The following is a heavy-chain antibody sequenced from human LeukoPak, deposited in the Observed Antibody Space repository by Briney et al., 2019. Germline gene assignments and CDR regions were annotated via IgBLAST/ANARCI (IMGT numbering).Heavy chain of an antibody. Sequence: SETLSLTCAVSGGSISSSNWWGWVRQPPGKGLEWIGEIYHSGSTNYNPSLKSRVTISVDKSKNQFSLKLSSVTAADTAVYYCARLADGHNLRYFDYWGQGTLVTVSS. J-gene: IGHJ4*02. CDR3: ARLADGHNLRYFDY. CDR2: IYHSGST. D-gene: IGHD5-24*01. CDR1: GGSISSSNW. V-gene: IGHV4-4*02.